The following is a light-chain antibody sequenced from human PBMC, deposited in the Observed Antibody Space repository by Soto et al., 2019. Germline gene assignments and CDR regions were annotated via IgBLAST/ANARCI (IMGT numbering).Light chain of an antibody. CDR2: YDS. CDR3: QVWDSSIDHPV. J-gene: IGLJ3*02. CDR1: NIGSKS. V-gene: IGLV3-21*04. Sequence: SYELTQPPSVSVAPGKTARITCGGSNIGSKSVHWYQQKPGQAPVLVIYYDSDRPSGIPERFSGSNSGNTATLTISRVEAGDEADYYCQVWDSSIDHPVFGGGTKLTVL.